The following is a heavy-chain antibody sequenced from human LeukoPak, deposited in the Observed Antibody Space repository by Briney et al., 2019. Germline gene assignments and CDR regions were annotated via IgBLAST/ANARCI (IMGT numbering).Heavy chain of an antibody. CDR2: ISTSSSYI. CDR3: ARSYCSSTTCGFDP. D-gene: IGHD2-2*01. CDR1: GFTFSSYS. V-gene: IGHV3-21*01. J-gene: IGHJ5*02. Sequence: GGSLRLSCAASGFTFSSYSMNSVRQAPGKGLEWVSSISTSSSYIYYADSLKGRFTISRDNAKNSLYLQMNSLRAEDTAVYYCARSYCSSTTCGFDPWGQGTLVTVSS.